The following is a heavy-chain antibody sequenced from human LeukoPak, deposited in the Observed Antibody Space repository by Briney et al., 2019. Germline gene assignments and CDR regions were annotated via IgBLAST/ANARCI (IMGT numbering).Heavy chain of an antibody. CDR2: IIPISGTA. CDR1: EGTFSSHA. CDR3: ARGLQYQLLKALGHYYMDV. J-gene: IGHJ6*03. D-gene: IGHD2-2*01. V-gene: IGHV1-69*05. Sequence: GASVKVSCKASEGTFSSHAIAWVRQAPGQGPEWMGGIIPISGTANYAQKSQGRVTITTDESTSTAYLELSSLASDDTAVYYCARGLQYQLLKALGHYYMDVWGEGTTVTVSS.